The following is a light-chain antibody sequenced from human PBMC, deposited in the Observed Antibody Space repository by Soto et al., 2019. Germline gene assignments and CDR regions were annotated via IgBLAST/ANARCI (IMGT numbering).Light chain of an antibody. V-gene: IGLV2-14*01. Sequence: QSVLTQPASVSGSPGQSITISCTGTSSDVGAYKYVSWYQQHPGKAPKVMIYEVSNRPSGVSNRFSGSKSGNTASLTISGLQAEDEADYYCSSFTSSITYVFGTGTKVTVL. CDR1: SSDVGAYKY. J-gene: IGLJ1*01. CDR2: EVS. CDR3: SSFTSSITYV.